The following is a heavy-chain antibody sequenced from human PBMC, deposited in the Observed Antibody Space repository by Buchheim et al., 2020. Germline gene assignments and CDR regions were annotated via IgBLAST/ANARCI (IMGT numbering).Heavy chain of an antibody. CDR3: ARGYDSSGMGFDY. CDR1: GGSISSYY. J-gene: IGHJ4*02. D-gene: IGHD3-22*01. Sequence: QVQLQESGPGLVKPSETLSLTCTVSGGSISSYYWSWIRQPPGKGLEWIGYIYYSGSTNYNPSLKSRVTISVDTSKNQFSLKLSSVTAADTAVYYCARGYDSSGMGFDYWGQGTL. V-gene: IGHV4-59*01. CDR2: IYYSGST.